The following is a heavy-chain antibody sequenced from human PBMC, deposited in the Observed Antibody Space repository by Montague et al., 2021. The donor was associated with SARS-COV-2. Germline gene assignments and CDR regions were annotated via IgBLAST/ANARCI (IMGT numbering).Heavy chain of an antibody. J-gene: IGHJ4*02. CDR1: GFTFSSYT. CDR2: ITSRSSDT. Sequence: SLSISFAGSGFTFSSYTMNWVRQAPGKGLEWVSSITSRSSDTFYADSVKGRFTISRDNAKNSLYLQMNSLRAEDTAVYYCAREKGIAVAGTDYWGQGTLLTVSS. D-gene: IGHD6-19*01. CDR3: AREKGIAVAGTDY. V-gene: IGHV3-21*01.